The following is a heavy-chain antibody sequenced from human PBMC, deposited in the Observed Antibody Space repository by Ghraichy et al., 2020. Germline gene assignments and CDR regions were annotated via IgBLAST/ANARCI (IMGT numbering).Heavy chain of an antibody. V-gene: IGHV4-39*01. CDR3: ARLIGTVEVAGTGKYYFDH. D-gene: IGHD6-19*01. CDR2: IHHSGST. Sequence: SETLSLTCTVSGGSVSSSNYYWGWIRQPPGKGLEWIANIHHSGSTYYNPSLKRRVTISIDTSKNQFSLNVTSVTAADTAVYYCARLIGTVEVAGTGKYYFDHGGQGTLGTVSS. J-gene: IGHJ4*02. CDR1: GGSVSSSNYY.